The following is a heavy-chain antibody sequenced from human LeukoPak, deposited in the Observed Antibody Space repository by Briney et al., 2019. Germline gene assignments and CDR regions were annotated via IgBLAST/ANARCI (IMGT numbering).Heavy chain of an antibody. CDR1: GGSISSGGYS. CDR2: IDYSGST. D-gene: IGHD3-3*01. Sequence: SETLSLTCAVSGGSISSGGYSWSWIRQPPGKGLEWIGYIDYSGSTYYNPYLKSRVTISVDTSKNQFSLKLSSVTAADTAVYYCARLLTIFGVVTLYYFDYWGQGTLVTVSS. J-gene: IGHJ4*02. V-gene: IGHV4-30-4*07. CDR3: ARLLTIFGVVTLYYFDY.